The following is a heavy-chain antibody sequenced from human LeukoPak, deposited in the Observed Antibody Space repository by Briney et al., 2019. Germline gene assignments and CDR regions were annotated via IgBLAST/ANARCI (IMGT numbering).Heavy chain of an antibody. CDR3: ASYYDSSGGDWFDP. CDR2: IYYSGST. D-gene: IGHD3-22*01. J-gene: IGHJ5*02. Sequence: SQTLSLTCTVSGGSISSGDYYWSWIRQPPGKGLEWIGYIYYSGSTYYNPSLKSRVTISVDTFKNQFSLKLSSVTAADTAVYYCASYYDSSGGDWFDPWGQGTLVTVSS. V-gene: IGHV4-30-4*01. CDR1: GGSISSGDYY.